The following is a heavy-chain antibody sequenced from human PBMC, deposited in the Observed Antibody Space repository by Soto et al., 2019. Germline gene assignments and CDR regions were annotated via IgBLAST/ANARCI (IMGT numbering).Heavy chain of an antibody. J-gene: IGHJ6*03. Sequence: ASVKVSCKASGYTFTSYAMHWVRQAPGQRLEWMGWINAGNGNTKYSQKFQGRVTITRDTSASTAYMELSSLRSEDTAVYYCARDRDDILTGYYCYYMDVWGKGTTVTVSS. CDR2: INAGNGNT. V-gene: IGHV1-3*01. CDR3: ARDRDDILTGYYCYYMDV. D-gene: IGHD3-9*01. CDR1: GYTFTSYA.